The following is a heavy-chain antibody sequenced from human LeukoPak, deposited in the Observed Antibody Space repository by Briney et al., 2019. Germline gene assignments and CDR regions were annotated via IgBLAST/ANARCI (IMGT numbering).Heavy chain of an antibody. CDR1: GFTFSSYA. D-gene: IGHD2-2*01. V-gene: IGHV3-23*01. J-gene: IGHJ4*02. CDR2: ISGSGGST. CDR3: AKDRLAVIVPVSYY. Sequence: GGSLRLSCAASGFTFSSYAMSWVRQAPGKGLEWVSAISGSGGSTYYADSVKGRFTISRDNSKNTLYLQMNSLRAGDTAVYYCAKDRLAVIVPVSYYWGQGTLVTVSS.